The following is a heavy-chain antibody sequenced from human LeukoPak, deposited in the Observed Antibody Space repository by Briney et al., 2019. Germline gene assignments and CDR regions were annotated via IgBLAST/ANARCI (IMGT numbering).Heavy chain of an antibody. CDR1: GGTFSSYA. V-gene: IGHV1-69*05. CDR3: ARDGVVVVPAAPYNWFDP. CDR2: IIPIFGTA. J-gene: IGHJ5*02. Sequence: SVKVSCKASGGTFSSYAISWVRQAPGQGLEWMGRIIPIFGTANYAQKFQGRVTITTDESTSTAYMELSSLRSEDTAVYYCARDGVVVVPAAPYNWFDPWGQGTLVTDSS. D-gene: IGHD2-2*01.